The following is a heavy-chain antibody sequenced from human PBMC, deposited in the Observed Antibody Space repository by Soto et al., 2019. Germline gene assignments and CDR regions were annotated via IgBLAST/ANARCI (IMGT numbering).Heavy chain of an antibody. Sequence: ASLKVSCKSSGYAFTSYDIKCVRQATGQGLEWMGWMNPNSGNTGYAQKFQGRVTMTRNTSISTAYMELSSLRSEDTAVYYCARYRSGGSCHNWFDPWGQGTLVTVSS. V-gene: IGHV1-8*02. J-gene: IGHJ5*02. CDR2: MNPNSGNT. CDR1: GYAFTSYD. D-gene: IGHD2-15*01. CDR3: ARYRSGGSCHNWFDP.